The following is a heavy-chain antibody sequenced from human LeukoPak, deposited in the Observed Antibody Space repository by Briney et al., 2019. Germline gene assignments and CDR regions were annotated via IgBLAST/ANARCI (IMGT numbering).Heavy chain of an antibody. CDR3: AKVKGWWPPTSADY. V-gene: IGHV3-30*02. J-gene: IGHJ4*02. CDR2: IRYDGSNK. Sequence: PGGSLRLSCAASGFTFSSYSMNWVRQAPGKGLEWVAFIRYDGSNKYYADSVKGRFTISRDNSKNTLYLQMSSLRVEDTAVYYCAKVKGWWPPTSADYWGQGTLVTVSS. CDR1: GFTFSSYS. D-gene: IGHD2-15*01.